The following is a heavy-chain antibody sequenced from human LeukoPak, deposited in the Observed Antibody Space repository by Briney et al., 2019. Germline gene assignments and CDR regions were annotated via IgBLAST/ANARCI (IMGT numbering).Heavy chain of an antibody. J-gene: IGHJ6*03. Sequence: SVKVSCKASGGTFSSYAISWVRQAPGQGLEWMRGIIPIFGTANYAQKFQGRVTITADESTSTAYMELSSLRSDDTAVYYCARDGDRWEPYGYYYYMDVWGKGTTVTVSS. D-gene: IGHD1-26*01. CDR2: IIPIFGTA. CDR1: GGTFSSYA. CDR3: ARDGDRWEPYGYYYYMDV. V-gene: IGHV1-69*01.